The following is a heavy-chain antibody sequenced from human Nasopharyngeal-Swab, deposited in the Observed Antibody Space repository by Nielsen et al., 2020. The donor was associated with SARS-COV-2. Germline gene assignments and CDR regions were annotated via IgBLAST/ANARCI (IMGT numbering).Heavy chain of an antibody. J-gene: IGHJ6*02. CDR1: GGTITRYY. CDR3: ARDCPKPNHDFWSGGCYGMDV. CDR2: IYYSRST. D-gene: IGHD3-3*01. V-gene: IGHV4-59*01. Sequence: SETLSLTCTVSGGTITRYYWPWIRRPTGKRPEWIGYIYYSRSTNYNPSLKSRVTISVDTSKNQFSLKLSSVTAADTAVYYCARDCPKPNHDFWSGGCYGMDVWGQGTTVTVSS.